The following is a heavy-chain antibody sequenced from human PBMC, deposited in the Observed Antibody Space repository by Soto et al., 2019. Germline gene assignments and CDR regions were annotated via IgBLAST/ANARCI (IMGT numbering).Heavy chain of an antibody. Sequence: EVQLVESGGGLVQPGRSLRLSCAASGFTFDDYAMHWVRQAPGKGLEWVSGISWNSGSIGYADSVKGRFTISRDNAKNFLYLQMNSLTAEDTALYYCAKHAITMVRGVISYYGMDVWGQGTTVTVSS. J-gene: IGHJ6*02. CDR1: GFTFDDYA. D-gene: IGHD3-10*01. CDR2: ISWNSGSI. V-gene: IGHV3-9*01. CDR3: AKHAITMVRGVISYYGMDV.